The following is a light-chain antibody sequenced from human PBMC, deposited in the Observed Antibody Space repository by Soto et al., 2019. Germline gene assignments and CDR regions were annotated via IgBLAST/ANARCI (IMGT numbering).Light chain of an antibody. CDR1: SSDVGGYNY. Sequence: QSVLTQPPSASGSPGQSVTISCTGTSSDVGGYNYVSWYQQHPGKALKLIIYEVYKRPSGVPDRFSGSKSGNTAALTVSGLQAEDEADYYCSSYVGTNSYVFRTGTKVTVL. CDR2: EVY. J-gene: IGLJ1*01. CDR3: SSYVGTNSYV. V-gene: IGLV2-8*01.